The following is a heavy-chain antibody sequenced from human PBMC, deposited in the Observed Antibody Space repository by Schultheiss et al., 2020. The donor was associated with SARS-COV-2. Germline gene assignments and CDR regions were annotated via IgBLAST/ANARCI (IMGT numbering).Heavy chain of an antibody. CDR1: GFTFSSYG. V-gene: IGHV3-30*03. D-gene: IGHD2-15*01. J-gene: IGHJ3*02. CDR2: ISYDGSNK. Sequence: GGSLRLSCAASGFTFSSYGMHWVRLAPGKGLEWVAVISYDGSNKYYADSVKGRFTIPRDNSKNTLYLQMNSLRAEDTAVYYCARDGAATRDAFDIWGQGTMVTVAS. CDR3: ARDGAATRDAFDI.